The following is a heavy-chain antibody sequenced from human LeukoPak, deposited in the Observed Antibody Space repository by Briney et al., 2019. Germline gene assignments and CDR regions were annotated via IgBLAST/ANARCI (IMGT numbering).Heavy chain of an antibody. J-gene: IGHJ6*02. CDR3: TPGAPGVVVPAAMPPYGMDV. V-gene: IGHV3-73*01. CDR1: GFTFSGSA. Sequence: GGSLKLSCAASGFTFSGSAMHWVRQASGKGLEWVGRFRSKANRYATAYAASVKGRFTISRDDSKNTAYLQMNSLKTEDTAVYYCTPGAPGVVVPAAMPPYGMDVWGQGTTVTVSS. D-gene: IGHD2-2*01. CDR2: FRSKANRYAT.